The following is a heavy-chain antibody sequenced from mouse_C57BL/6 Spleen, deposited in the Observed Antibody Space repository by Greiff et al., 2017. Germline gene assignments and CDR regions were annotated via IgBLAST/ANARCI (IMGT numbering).Heavy chain of an antibody. J-gene: IGHJ2*01. CDR3: ARSDYGSSYLYYFDY. CDR2: IYPGSGNT. D-gene: IGHD1-1*01. V-gene: IGHV1-76*01. Sequence: VQLQQSGAELVRPGASVKLSCKASGYTFTDYYINWVKQRPGQGLEWIARIYPGSGNTYYNEKFKGKATLTAEKSSSTAYMQLSSLTSEDSAVYFCARSDYGSSYLYYFDYWGQGTTLTVSS. CDR1: GYTFTDYY.